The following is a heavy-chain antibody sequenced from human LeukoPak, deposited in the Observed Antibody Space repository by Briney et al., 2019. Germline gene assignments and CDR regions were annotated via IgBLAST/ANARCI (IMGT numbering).Heavy chain of an antibody. CDR2: INPNSGGT. CDR1: GYTFTGYY. Sequence: ASVKVSCKASGYTFTGYYMHWVRQAPGQGLEWMGWINPNSGGTNYAQKFQGRVTMTRDTSISTAYMELSRLSSDDTALYHVARRGGDYYGSGSYYLVSGFDPWGQGTLVTVSS. J-gene: IGHJ5*02. CDR3: ARRGGDYYGSGSYYLVSGFDP. V-gene: IGHV1-2*02. D-gene: IGHD3-10*01.